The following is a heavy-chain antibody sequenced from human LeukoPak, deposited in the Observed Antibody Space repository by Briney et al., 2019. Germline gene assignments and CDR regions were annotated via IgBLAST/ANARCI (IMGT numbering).Heavy chain of an antibody. J-gene: IGHJ3*02. CDR2: INPSSGAT. Sequence: ASVKVSCKASGHTFTGYSMHWLRQAPGQGLECLGWINPSSGATNYAQRFQGRVTMTRDTSISAVYMDLSRLTSDDTAVYYCARQRGGDAFDIWGQGTMVTVSS. CDR1: GHTFTGYS. D-gene: IGHD3-10*01. CDR3: ARQRGGDAFDI. V-gene: IGHV1-2*02.